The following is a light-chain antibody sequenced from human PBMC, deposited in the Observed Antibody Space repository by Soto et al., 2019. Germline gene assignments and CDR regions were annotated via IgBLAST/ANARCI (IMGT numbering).Light chain of an antibody. CDR3: QQYGSSGT. Sequence: EIVLTQSPGTLSLSPGERATLSRRASQSVSTNYLAWYQQKPGQAPRVLIYGASNRATGIPDRLSGSGSGTDFTLTISRMEPEDFAVYYCQQYGSSGTFGQGTNVDIK. CDR1: QSVSTNY. CDR2: GAS. V-gene: IGKV3-20*01. J-gene: IGKJ1*01.